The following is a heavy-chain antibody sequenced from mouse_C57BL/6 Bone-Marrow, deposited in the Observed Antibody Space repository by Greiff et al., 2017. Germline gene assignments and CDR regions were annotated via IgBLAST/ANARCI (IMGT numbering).Heavy chain of an antibody. Sequence: EVKVVESGGGLVKPGGSLKLSCAASGFTFSDYGMHWVRQAPEKGLEWVAYISSGSSTIYYADTVKGRFTTSRDNATNTLFLQMTSLRSEDTAMYYCARPLYYGNYWFAYWGQGTLVTVSA. CDR3: ARPLYYGNYWFAY. CDR1: GFTFSDYG. V-gene: IGHV5-17*01. J-gene: IGHJ3*01. CDR2: ISSGSSTI. D-gene: IGHD2-1*01.